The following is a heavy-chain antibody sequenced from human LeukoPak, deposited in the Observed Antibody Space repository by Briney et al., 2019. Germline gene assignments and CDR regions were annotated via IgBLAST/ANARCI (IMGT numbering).Heavy chain of an antibody. CDR1: GGSLSSGSYY. V-gene: IGHV4-61*01. CDR3: AREGPMGDIDY. J-gene: IGHJ4*02. CDR2: IYYSVST. Sequence: SGTLSLTCTVSGGSLSSGSYYWGWLRQPPGGGLEWLGYIYYSVSTNYNPSLKSRVTISVDASKNQVSLELSSGTAADTAVYYCAREGPMGDIDYWGQGTLVTVSS. D-gene: IGHD3-16*01.